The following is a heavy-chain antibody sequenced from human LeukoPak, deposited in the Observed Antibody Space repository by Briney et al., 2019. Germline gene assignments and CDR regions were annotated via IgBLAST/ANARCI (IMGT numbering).Heavy chain of an antibody. CDR2: IFDSGTT. CDR3: ARVSYDVLTGYHPLDY. J-gene: IGHJ4*02. V-gene: IGHV4-59*01. CDR1: TGSISSYY. Sequence: SETLSLTCTVSTGSISSYYWSWIWQPPGKGLEWIGCIFDSGTTKYNPSLKSRVTISVDTSKNQLSLKLSSVTAADTALYYCARVSYDVLTGYHPLDYWGQGTLVTVSS. D-gene: IGHD3-9*01.